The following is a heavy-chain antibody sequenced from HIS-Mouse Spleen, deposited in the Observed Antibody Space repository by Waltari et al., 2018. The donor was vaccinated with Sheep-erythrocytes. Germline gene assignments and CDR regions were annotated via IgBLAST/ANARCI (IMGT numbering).Heavy chain of an antibody. Sequence: QVTLRESGPALVKPTQTLTLTCTFSGFSLSTSGMCVSWIRQPPGKALEWLALIDWDDDKYYSTSLKTRLTISKDTSKNQVVLTMTNMDPVDTATYYCARTPRDYDFWSGYYFCYYGMDVWGQGTTVTVSS. CDR2: IDWDDDK. J-gene: IGHJ6*02. CDR1: GFSLSTSGMC. V-gene: IGHV2-70*01. CDR3: ARTPRDYDFWSGYYFCYYGMDV. D-gene: IGHD3-3*01.